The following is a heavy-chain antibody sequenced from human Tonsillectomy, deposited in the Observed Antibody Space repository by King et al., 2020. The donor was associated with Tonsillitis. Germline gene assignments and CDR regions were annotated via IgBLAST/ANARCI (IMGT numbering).Heavy chain of an antibody. Sequence: QLQESGPGLVKPSQTLSLTCTVSGGSISSGSYYWSWIRQPAGKGLEWIGRIYTSGSTNYNPSLKSRVTMSVDTSKNQFSLKLSSVTAADTAVYYCARRPPYSGYENWGQGTLVTVSS. V-gene: IGHV4-61*02. CDR3: ARRPPYSGYEN. CDR1: GGSISSGSYY. D-gene: IGHD5-12*01. J-gene: IGHJ4*02. CDR2: IYTSGST.